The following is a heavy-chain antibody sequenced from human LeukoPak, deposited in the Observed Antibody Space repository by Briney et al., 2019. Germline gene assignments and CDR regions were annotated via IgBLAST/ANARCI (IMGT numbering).Heavy chain of an antibody. CDR1: GYSITSAYY. Sequence: SETLSLTCNVSGYSITSAYYGVWVRQPPGKGLEWIGSLYHNGNTFYNPSLKSRLIISVDTSKNQFSLKLRSVTAADTAVYYCGRVTGYMIEGYFDYWGQGTLVTVSS. J-gene: IGHJ4*02. CDR3: GRVTGYMIEGYFDY. D-gene: IGHD3-22*01. V-gene: IGHV4-38-2*02. CDR2: LYHNGNT.